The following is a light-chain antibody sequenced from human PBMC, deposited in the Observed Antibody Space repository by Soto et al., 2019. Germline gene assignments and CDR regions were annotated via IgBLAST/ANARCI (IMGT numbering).Light chain of an antibody. Sequence: QSVLTQPRSVSGSPGQSVTISCTGPSSDVGGLHSVSWYQQRPGTAPKLMIFDVTKRPSGVPDRFSGSKSDNTASLTISGLHPEDEADYYCCSYVGRHVFVFGTGTKVTVL. CDR1: SSDVGGLHS. V-gene: IGLV2-11*01. CDR3: CSYVGRHVFV. J-gene: IGLJ1*01. CDR2: DVT.